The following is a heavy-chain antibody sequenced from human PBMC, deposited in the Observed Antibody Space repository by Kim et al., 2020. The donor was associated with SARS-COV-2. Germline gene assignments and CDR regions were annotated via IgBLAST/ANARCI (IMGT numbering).Heavy chain of an antibody. CDR2: IYYSGST. V-gene: IGHV4-39*01. D-gene: IGHD6-13*01. CDR3: ARHGIWTIAGRVKWFDP. Sequence: SETLSLTCTVSGGSISSSSYYWGWIRQPPGKGLEWIGSIYYSGSTYYNPSLKSRVTISVDTSKNQFSLKLSSVTAADTAVYYCARHGIWTIAGRVKWFDPWGQGTLVTVSS. J-gene: IGHJ5*02. CDR1: GGSISSSSYY.